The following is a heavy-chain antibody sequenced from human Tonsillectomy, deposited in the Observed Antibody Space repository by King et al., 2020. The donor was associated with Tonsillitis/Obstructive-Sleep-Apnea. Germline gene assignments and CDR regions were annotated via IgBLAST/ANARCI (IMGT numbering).Heavy chain of an antibody. CDR3: ARGGAAVVSGVDY. CDR1: GFTFRSYS. Sequence: VQLVESGGGLVKPGGSLRLSCAASGFTFRSYSMNWVRHAPGRGLEWVSSISSSSSYIYYAYSVKGRFTISRDNAKNSLYLQMDSLRAEDTAVYYCARGGAAVVSGVDYWGQGALVTVSS. V-gene: IGHV3-21*01. J-gene: IGHJ4*02. D-gene: IGHD4-23*01. CDR2: ISSSSSYI.